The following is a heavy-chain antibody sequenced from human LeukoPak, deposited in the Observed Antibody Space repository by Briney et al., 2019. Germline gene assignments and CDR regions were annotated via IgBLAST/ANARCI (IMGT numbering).Heavy chain of an antibody. CDR2: ISSSSSYI. Sequence: GGSLRLSCAASGLTFSSDSMNCVRQAPGKGLGWVSSISSSSSYIYYADSVKGRFTISRDNAKNSLYLQMNSLRAEDTAVYYCAREIQSYYYYGMDVWGQGTTVTVSS. CDR3: AREIQSYYYYGMDV. CDR1: GLTFSSDS. J-gene: IGHJ6*02. V-gene: IGHV3-21*01. D-gene: IGHD5-18*01.